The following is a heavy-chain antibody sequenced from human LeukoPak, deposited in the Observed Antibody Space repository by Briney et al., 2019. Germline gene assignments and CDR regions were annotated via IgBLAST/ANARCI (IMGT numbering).Heavy chain of an antibody. V-gene: IGHV3-21*01. CDR2: ISSSSSYI. CDR3: ARVAYSGSYYYYSGAFDI. D-gene: IGHD1-26*01. CDR1: GFTFSSYS. Sequence: PGGSLRLSCAASGFTFSSYSMNWVRQAPGRGLEWVSSISSSSSYIYYADSVKGRFTISRDNAKNSLYLQMNSLRAEDTAVYYCARVAYSGSYYYYSGAFDIWGQGTIVTVSS. J-gene: IGHJ3*02.